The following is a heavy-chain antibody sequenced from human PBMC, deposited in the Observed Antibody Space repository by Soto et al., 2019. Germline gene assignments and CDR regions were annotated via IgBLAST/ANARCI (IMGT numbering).Heavy chain of an antibody. CDR1: GGTFSTYG. CDR2: IIPIFGTA. Sequence: QVQLVQSGAEVKKPGSSVKVSCKASGGTFSTYGISWVRQAPGQGLEWMGGIIPIFGTANYAQKFQGRVTITADESTSTDYMELSSLRSEDTAVYYRARSGKEYGSESYEYYFYYMDVWGKGTTVSVSS. V-gene: IGHV1-69*01. J-gene: IGHJ6*03. CDR3: ARSGKEYGSESYEYYFYYMDV. D-gene: IGHD3-10*01.